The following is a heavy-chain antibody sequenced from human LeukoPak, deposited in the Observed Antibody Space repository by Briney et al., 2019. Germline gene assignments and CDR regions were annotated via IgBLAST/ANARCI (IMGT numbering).Heavy chain of an antibody. CDR3: ARDWFTFGGVKYYFDY. V-gene: IGHV1-2*02. D-gene: IGHD3-16*01. J-gene: IGHJ4*02. CDR2: INPNSGGT. CDR1: GYTFTGYY. Sequence: SVKVPCKASGYTFTGYYMHWVRQAPGQGLEWMGWINPNSGGTNYAQKFQGRVTMTRDTSISTAYMELSRLRSDDTAVYYCARDWFTFGGVKYYFDYWGQGTLVTVSS.